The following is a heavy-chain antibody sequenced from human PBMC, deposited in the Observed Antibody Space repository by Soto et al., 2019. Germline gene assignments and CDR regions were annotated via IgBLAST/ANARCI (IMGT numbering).Heavy chain of an antibody. J-gene: IGHJ6*02. Sequence: VQLVESGGGLVQPGGSLRLSCAVSGFSFSNSWMHWVRQAPGKGLVWVSRINSDGSDTTYADSVKCRLTISRDNAKNTLYLQMNSLRAEDTAVYYCAGYYGMDVWGQGTTVTVSS. CDR1: GFSFSNSW. CDR3: AGYYGMDV. V-gene: IGHV3-74*03. CDR2: INSDGSDT.